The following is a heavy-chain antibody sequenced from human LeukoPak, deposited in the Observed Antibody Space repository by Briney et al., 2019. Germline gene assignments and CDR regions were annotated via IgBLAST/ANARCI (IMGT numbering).Heavy chain of an antibody. CDR1: GYAXTDYY. D-gene: IGHD2/OR15-2a*01. CDR3: ARYCPTTCNAADTFDI. V-gene: IGHV1-2*06. J-gene: IGHJ3*02. CDR2: LNPNTGGT. Sequence: GASVKVSCKAFGYAXTDYYLHGVRQAPGQGLEWMGRLNPNTGGTYFAQNFQGRVTMTWDTSITTAYMELITLRSDDTAVYYCARYCPTTCNAADTFDIWGQGTVVTVSS.